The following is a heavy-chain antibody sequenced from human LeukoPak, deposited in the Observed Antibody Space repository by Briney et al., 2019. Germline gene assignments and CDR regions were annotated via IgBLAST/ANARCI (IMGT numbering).Heavy chain of an antibody. D-gene: IGHD3-3*01. CDR1: GYSFTSYW. J-gene: IGHJ4*02. CDR3: ARRAIIQGTSALDF. CDR2: IYPGDSDT. Sequence: GESLKISCKGSGYSFTSYWIGWVRQLPGKGLEWMGIIYPGDSDTRYSPSFQGQVTISADKSISTAYLQWSSLKASDTAIYYCARRAIIQGTSALDFWGQGTVVTVSS. V-gene: IGHV5-51*01.